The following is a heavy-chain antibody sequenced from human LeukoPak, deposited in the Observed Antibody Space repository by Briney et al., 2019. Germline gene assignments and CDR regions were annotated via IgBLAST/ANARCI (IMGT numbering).Heavy chain of an antibody. CDR2: INHSGST. CDR3: ARGGGHCTNGVCPPWFEF. D-gene: IGHD2-8*01. Sequence: PSETLSLTCAVYGGSFSGFYWNWIRQPPGKGLEWIGEINHSGSTNYNPSLKSRLTISVDTSKNQFSLKLNSVTAADTAVYYCARGGGHCTNGVCPPWFEFWGQGMLVTVSS. J-gene: IGHJ5*01. CDR1: GGSFSGFY. V-gene: IGHV4-34*01.